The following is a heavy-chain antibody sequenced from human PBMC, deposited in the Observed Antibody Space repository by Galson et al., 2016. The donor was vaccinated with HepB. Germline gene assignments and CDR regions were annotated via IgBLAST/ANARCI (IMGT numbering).Heavy chain of an antibody. Sequence: SLRLSCAASGFTFSSHNMNWVRQAPGKGLEWVSSISSSSSYIYYSDSVKGRFTISRDNVRNSVFLQMNSLRAEDTAFYYCARGHVHDEADYWGHGTLVTVSS. D-gene: IGHD3-10*02. CDR1: GFTFSSHN. V-gene: IGHV3-21*06. CDR3: ARGHVHDEADY. CDR2: ISSSSSYI. J-gene: IGHJ1*01.